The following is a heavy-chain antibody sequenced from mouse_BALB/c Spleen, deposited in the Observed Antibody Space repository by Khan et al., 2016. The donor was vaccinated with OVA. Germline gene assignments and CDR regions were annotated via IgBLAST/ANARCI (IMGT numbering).Heavy chain of an antibody. CDR1: GFTFSTFA. D-gene: IGHD2-1*01. Sequence: EVELVESGGGLVKPGGSLKLSCAASGFTFSTFAMSWVRQTLEKRLEWVATINSDGDYTYYPDNVTGRFTISRDNAKNTLYLQINSLRSEDTAMYYCARSPYGNFAYWGQGTLVTVSA. CDR2: INSDGDYT. V-gene: IGHV5-9-3*01. CDR3: ARSPYGNFAY. J-gene: IGHJ3*01.